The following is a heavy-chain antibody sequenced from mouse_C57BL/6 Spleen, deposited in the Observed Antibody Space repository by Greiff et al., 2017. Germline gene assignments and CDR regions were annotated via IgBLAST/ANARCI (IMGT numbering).Heavy chain of an antibody. D-gene: IGHD1-1*01. V-gene: IGHV1-5*01. CDR2: IYPGNSDT. J-gene: IGHJ2*01. CDR1: GYTFTSYW. CDR3: TNPIYYYGIGY. Sequence: VQLQQSGTVLVRPGASVKMSCKTSGYTFTSYWMHWVKQRPGQGLEWIGAIYPGNSDTNYNQKFKGKAKMTAVTSASTAYMELSRLTNEDSAVYYCTNPIYYYGIGYWGQGTTLTVSS.